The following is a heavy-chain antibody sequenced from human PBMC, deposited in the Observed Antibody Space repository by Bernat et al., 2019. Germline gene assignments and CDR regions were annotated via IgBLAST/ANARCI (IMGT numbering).Heavy chain of an antibody. Sequence: QVQLQQWGAGLLKPSETLSLTCAVYGGSFSGYYWSWIRQPPGKGLEWIGEINHSGSTNYNPSLKSRVTISVDTSKNQFSLKLSSVTAADTALYYCARAPRNQWLVRGGWFDPWGQGTLVTVSS. J-gene: IGHJ5*02. CDR3: ARAPRNQWLVRGGWFDP. V-gene: IGHV4-34*01. D-gene: IGHD6-19*01. CDR1: GGSFSGYY. CDR2: INHSGST.